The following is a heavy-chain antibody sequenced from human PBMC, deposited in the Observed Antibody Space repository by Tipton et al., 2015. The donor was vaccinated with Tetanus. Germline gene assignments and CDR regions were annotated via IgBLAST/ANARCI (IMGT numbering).Heavy chain of an antibody. Sequence: GSLRLSCAASGFTVSSNYMSWVRQAPGKGLEWVSVIYSGGSTYYADSVKGRFTISRDNSKNTLYLQMNSLRAEDTAVYYCARSPGYSSSWYGMDVWGQGTTVTVSS. V-gene: IGHV3-53*01. D-gene: IGHD6-13*01. CDR3: ARSPGYSSSWYGMDV. CDR1: GFTVSSNY. J-gene: IGHJ6*02. CDR2: IYSGGST.